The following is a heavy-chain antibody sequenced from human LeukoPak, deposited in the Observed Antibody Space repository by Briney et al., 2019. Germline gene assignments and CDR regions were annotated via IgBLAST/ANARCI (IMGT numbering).Heavy chain of an antibody. CDR1: GFTFSSYA. J-gene: IGHJ4*02. V-gene: IGHV3-23*01. D-gene: IGHD4-17*01. CDR3: ARDPDYGDYVLYDY. Sequence: GSLRLSCAASGFTFSSYAMCWVRQAPGKGLEWVSAISGSGGSTYYADSVKGRFTISRDNSKNTLYLQMNSLRAEDTAVYYCARDPDYGDYVLYDYWGQGTLVTVSS. CDR2: ISGSGGST.